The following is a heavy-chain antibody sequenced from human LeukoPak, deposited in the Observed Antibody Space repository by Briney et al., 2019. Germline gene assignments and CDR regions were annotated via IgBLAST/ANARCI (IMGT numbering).Heavy chain of an antibody. Sequence: GASVKVSCKASGYTATNYDINWVRRATGQGLEWMGWMNPSSGNTGYAQKLQDRVTTTWNTSISTAYMELSSLRSEDTAMYYCTRAWSGGSDASDIWGQGTIVTVSS. V-gene: IGHV1-8*01. D-gene: IGHD3-3*01. CDR2: MNPSSGNT. CDR1: GYTATNYD. CDR3: TRAWSGGSDASDI. J-gene: IGHJ3*02.